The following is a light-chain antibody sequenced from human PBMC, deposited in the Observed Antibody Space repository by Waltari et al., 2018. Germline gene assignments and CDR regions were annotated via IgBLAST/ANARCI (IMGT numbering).Light chain of an antibody. V-gene: IGKV1-5*03. J-gene: IGKJ4*01. Sequence: DIQMSQSPSTLSASIGDRVTITCRASQNITTWVAWYQHKPGKAPKFLVYKASSLNNGVPSRFTGSGSGTDFTLTITSLQPDDFATYFCQQYDTYPLTFGGGTKVEIK. CDR2: KAS. CDR3: QQYDTYPLT. CDR1: QNITTW.